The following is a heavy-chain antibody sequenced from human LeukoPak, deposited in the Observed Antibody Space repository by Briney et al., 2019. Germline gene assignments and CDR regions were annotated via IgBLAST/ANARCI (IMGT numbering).Heavy chain of an antibody. Sequence: GGSLRLSCAASGFTFSSYSMNWVRRAPGKGLEWVSSISTSSSYINYADSVKGRFTISRDNAKKSLYLQMNSLRAEDTAVYYCARGPHYDFWSGRGGAFDCWGQGTLATVSS. CDR3: ARGPHYDFWSGRGGAFDC. CDR2: ISTSSSYI. V-gene: IGHV3-21*01. D-gene: IGHD3-3*01. CDR1: GFTFSSYS. J-gene: IGHJ4*02.